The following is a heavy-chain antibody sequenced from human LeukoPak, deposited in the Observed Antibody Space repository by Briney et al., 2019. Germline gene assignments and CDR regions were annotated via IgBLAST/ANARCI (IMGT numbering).Heavy chain of an antibody. CDR3: ARHEISGYPQFDY. Sequence: SETLSLTCTVSGNSISGYYWSWIRQPAGKGLEWIGRIYTSEITNYNPSLKSRVTMSIDTSKNQFSLKLSSVTAADTAVYYCARHEISGYPQFDYWGQGTLVTVSS. J-gene: IGHJ4*02. CDR1: GNSISGYY. CDR2: IYTSEIT. D-gene: IGHD3-22*01. V-gene: IGHV4-4*07.